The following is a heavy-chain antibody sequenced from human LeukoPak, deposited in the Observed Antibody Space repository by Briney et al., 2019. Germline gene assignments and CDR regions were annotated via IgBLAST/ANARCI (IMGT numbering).Heavy chain of an antibody. J-gene: IGHJ3*02. CDR3: ARDPPSYYDSSGYFDAFDI. D-gene: IGHD3-22*01. Sequence: ASETLSLTCTVSGGSISSYYWSWIRQPPGKGLEWIGSIYHSGSTYYNPSLKSRVTISVDTSKNQFSLKLSSVTAADTAVYYCARDPPSYYDSSGYFDAFDIWGQGTMVTVSS. CDR2: IYHSGST. CDR1: GGSISSYY. V-gene: IGHV4-38-2*02.